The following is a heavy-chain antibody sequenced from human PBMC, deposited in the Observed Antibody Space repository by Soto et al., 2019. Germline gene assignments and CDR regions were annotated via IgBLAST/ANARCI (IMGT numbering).Heavy chain of an antibody. CDR2: INAGNGNT. Sequence: ASVKVSCKASGYSFTSYVIYWVRQAPGQRLEWMGWINAGNGNTKYSQKFQGRVTITSDTSASTAYMELSSLRSEDTAVYFCARGVENIVVVLDVFGYYGMDVWGQGTTVTVSS. CDR1: GYSFTSYV. D-gene: IGHD2-2*01. J-gene: IGHJ6*02. CDR3: ARGVENIVVVLDVFGYYGMDV. V-gene: IGHV1-3*01.